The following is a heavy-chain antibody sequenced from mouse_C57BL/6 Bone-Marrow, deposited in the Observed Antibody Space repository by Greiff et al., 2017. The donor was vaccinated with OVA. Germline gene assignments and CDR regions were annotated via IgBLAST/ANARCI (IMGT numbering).Heavy chain of an antibody. D-gene: IGHD1-1*01. CDR2: INHNNGGT. J-gene: IGHJ1*03. Sequence: VQLQQSGPELVKPGASVKIPCKASGYTFTDYNMDWVKQSHGKSLEWIGDINHNNGGTIYNQKFKGKATLTVDKSSSTAYMELRSLTSEDTAVYYCARLLRWNFDVWGTGTTVTVSS. CDR1: GYTFTDYN. V-gene: IGHV1-18*01. CDR3: ARLLRWNFDV.